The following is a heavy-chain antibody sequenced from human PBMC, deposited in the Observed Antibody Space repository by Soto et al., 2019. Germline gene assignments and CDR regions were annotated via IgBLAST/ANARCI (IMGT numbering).Heavy chain of an antibody. J-gene: IGHJ3*02. CDR3: TRDDSSGYYLHDAFDI. Sequence: GGSLRLSCAASGFTFSGSAMHWVRQASGKGLEWVGRIRSKANSYATAYAASVKGRFTISRDDSKNTAYLQMNSLKTEDTAVYYCTRDDSSGYYLHDAFDIWGQGTMVTVSS. CDR2: IRSKANSYAT. D-gene: IGHD3-22*01. V-gene: IGHV3-73*01. CDR1: GFTFSGSA.